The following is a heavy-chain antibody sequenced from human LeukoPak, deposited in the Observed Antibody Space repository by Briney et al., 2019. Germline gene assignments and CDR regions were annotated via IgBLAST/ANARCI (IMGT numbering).Heavy chain of an antibody. V-gene: IGHV3-64D*06. Sequence: GGSLRLSCSASGFTFSSYAMHWVRQAPGKGLEYVSAISSNGGSTYYADSVKGRFTISRDNSKNTLYLQMSSLRAEDTAVYYCVKVSPGRGGGFDYWGQGTLVTVSS. J-gene: IGHJ4*02. CDR3: VKVSPGRGGGFDY. CDR2: ISSNGGST. CDR1: GFTFSSYA. D-gene: IGHD3-16*01.